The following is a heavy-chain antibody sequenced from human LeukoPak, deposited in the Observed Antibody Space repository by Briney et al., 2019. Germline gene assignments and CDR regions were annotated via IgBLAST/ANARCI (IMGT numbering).Heavy chain of an antibody. CDR1: GYTLTELP. J-gene: IGHJ5*02. D-gene: IGHD3-3*01. V-gene: IGHV1-24*01. Sequence: ASVKVSCKVSGYTLTELPMHWVRQAPGKGLEWMGGFDPEDGETIYAQKFQGRVTMTEDTSTDTAYMELSSLRSEDTAVCYCATIVLRFLEWRPLGFDPWGQGTLVTVSS. CDR2: FDPEDGET. CDR3: ATIVLRFLEWRPLGFDP.